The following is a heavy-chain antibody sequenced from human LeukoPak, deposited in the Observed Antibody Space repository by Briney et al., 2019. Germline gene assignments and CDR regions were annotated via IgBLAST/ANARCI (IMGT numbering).Heavy chain of an antibody. J-gene: IGHJ6*02. Sequence: ASVEVSCKASGYTFTGYYMHWVRQAPGQGLEWMGWINPNSGGTNYAQKFQGRVTMTRDTSISTAYMELSRLRSDDTAVYYCARLQLWPNYYYYGMDVWGQGTTVTVSS. D-gene: IGHD5-18*01. CDR2: INPNSGGT. CDR3: ARLQLWPNYYYYGMDV. CDR1: GYTFTGYY. V-gene: IGHV1-2*02.